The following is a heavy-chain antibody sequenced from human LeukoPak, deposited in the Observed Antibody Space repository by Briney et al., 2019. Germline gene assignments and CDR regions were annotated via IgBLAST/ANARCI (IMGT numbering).Heavy chain of an antibody. CDR3: ARGNGDYALDY. D-gene: IGHD4-17*01. Sequence: GGSLRLSCAASGFTFSSYAMSWVRQAPGKGLEWVAVIWYDGSNKYYADSVKGRFTISRDNSKNTLYLQMNSLRADDTAVYYCARGNGDYALDYWGQGTLVTVSS. CDR1: GFTFSSYA. CDR2: IWYDGSNK. J-gene: IGHJ4*02. V-gene: IGHV3-33*08.